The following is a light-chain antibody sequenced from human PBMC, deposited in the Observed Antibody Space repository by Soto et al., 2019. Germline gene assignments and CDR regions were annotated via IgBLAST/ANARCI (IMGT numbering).Light chain of an antibody. CDR2: EVS. CDR1: SSDIGTFDY. V-gene: IGLV2-14*01. J-gene: IGLJ1*01. CDR3: SSYSTGSTLYV. Sequence: QSALTQPASASGSPGQSITFSCTGTSSDIGTFDYFSWYHHHPGTAPKLMIYEVSNRPSGVSNRFSGSKSGNTASLTISGLQAEDEADYYCSSYSTGSTLYVFGTGTKLTVL.